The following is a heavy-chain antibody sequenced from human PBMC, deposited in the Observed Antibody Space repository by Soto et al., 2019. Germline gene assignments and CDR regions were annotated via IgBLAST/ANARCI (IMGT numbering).Heavy chain of an antibody. CDR2: ISSSSSYI. CDR1: GFTFSSYS. J-gene: IGHJ6*03. Sequence: EVQLVESGGGLVQPGGSLRLSCAASGFTFSSYSMNWVRQAPGKGLEWVSSISSSSSYIYYADSVKGRFTISRDNAKNSLYLQMNSLRAEDTAVYYCARLDFGVVNTNMGYYYYMDVWGKGTTVTVSS. V-gene: IGHV3-21*01. CDR3: ARLDFGVVNTNMGYYYYMDV. D-gene: IGHD3-3*01.